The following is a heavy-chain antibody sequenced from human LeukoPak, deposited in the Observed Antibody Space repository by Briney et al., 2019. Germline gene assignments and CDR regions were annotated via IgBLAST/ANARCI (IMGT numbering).Heavy chain of an antibody. CDR3: ARGAAGYYYYMDV. Sequence: GASVKVSCKASGYTFTGYYMHWVRQAPGQGLEWMGWINPNSGGTNYAQKFQGRVTMTRDTSISTAFMELSRLRSDDTAVYYCARGAAGYYYYMDVWGKGTTVTVSS. V-gene: IGHV1-2*02. CDR1: GYTFTGYY. CDR2: INPNSGGT. D-gene: IGHD6-25*01. J-gene: IGHJ6*03.